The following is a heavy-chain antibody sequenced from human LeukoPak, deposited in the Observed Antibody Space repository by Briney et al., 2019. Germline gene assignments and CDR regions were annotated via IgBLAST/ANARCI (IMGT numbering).Heavy chain of an antibody. J-gene: IGHJ4*02. V-gene: IGHV4-38-2*02. CDR3: AAIQGLDIVATISH. CDR2: IYHSGST. D-gene: IGHD5-12*01. CDR1: GGSISSGYY. Sequence: SETLSLTCTVSGGSISSGYYWGWIRQPPGKGLEWIGSIYHSGSTYYNPSLKSRVTISVDTSKNQFSLKLSSVTAADTAVYYCAAIQGLDIVATISHWGQGTLVTVSS.